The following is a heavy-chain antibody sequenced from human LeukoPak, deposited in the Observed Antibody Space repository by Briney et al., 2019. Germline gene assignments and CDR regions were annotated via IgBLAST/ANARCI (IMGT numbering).Heavy chain of an antibody. Sequence: GGSLRLSCAASGFTFSSYSMNWVRQAPGKGLEWASYISSSSSTIYCADSVKGRFTISRDNAKNSLYLQMNSLKAEDTAVYYCARYGNGAWLGHYAFDMWGQGTMVTVSS. D-gene: IGHD6-19*01. CDR1: GFTFSSYS. CDR2: ISSSSSTI. CDR3: ARYGNGAWLGHYAFDM. J-gene: IGHJ3*02. V-gene: IGHV3-48*01.